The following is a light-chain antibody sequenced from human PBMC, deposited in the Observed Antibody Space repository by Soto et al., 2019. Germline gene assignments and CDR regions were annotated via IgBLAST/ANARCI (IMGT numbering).Light chain of an antibody. J-gene: IGKJ5*01. V-gene: IGKV3-11*01. CDR1: QSVTVN. CDR3: QQRSNWIT. CDR2: DTS. Sequence: EILLTQSPSTLSLSPGEGVTLSCRASQSVTVNSLAWYQQKPGQAPRLLIYDTSYRAAGIPDRFSGSGSATDFTLTISSLEPEDFAVYYCQQRSNWITFGQGTRLEIK.